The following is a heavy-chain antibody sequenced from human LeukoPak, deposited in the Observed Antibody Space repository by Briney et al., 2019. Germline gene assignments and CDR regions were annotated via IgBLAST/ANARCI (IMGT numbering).Heavy chain of an antibody. CDR1: GFTFSSYS. D-gene: IGHD3-22*01. Sequence: PGGSLRLSCAASGFTFSSYSMNWVRQAPGKGLEWASSISSSSSYIYYADSVKGRFTISRDNAKNSLYLQMNSLRAEDTAVYYCARAPMIVVVLDYWGQGTLVTVSS. CDR3: ARAPMIVVVLDY. J-gene: IGHJ4*02. V-gene: IGHV3-21*01. CDR2: ISSSSSYI.